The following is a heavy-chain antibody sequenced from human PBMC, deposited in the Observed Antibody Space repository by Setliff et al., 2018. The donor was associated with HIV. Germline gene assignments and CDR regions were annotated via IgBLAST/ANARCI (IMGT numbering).Heavy chain of an antibody. D-gene: IGHD7-27*01. Sequence: GGSLRLSCAASGFTFSTYDMHWVRQPTGKGLEWVSVIGAAGGTPYRNSVKGQFIVSRENAKNSLYLQMNNLRAGDTAVYYCVRELGRPGSWYFDLWGRGTLVTVSS. CDR1: GFTFSTYD. V-gene: IGHV3-13*01. J-gene: IGHJ2*01. CDR3: VRELGRPGSWYFDL. CDR2: IGAAGGT.